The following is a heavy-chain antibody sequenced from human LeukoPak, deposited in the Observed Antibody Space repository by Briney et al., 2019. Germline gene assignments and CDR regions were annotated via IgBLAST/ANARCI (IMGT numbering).Heavy chain of an antibody. CDR3: ARQSYDYGANGRNWFDP. Sequence: SETLSLTCTVSGGSISDYYWSWIRQPPGKGLEWIGYVSHSGSTNSNPALRSRVTMSVDTSKNQLSLKSTSVTAADTAVYYCARQSYDYGANGRNWFDPWGHGAQVTVSS. V-gene: IGHV4-59*08. CDR1: GGSISDYY. J-gene: IGHJ5*02. D-gene: IGHD4/OR15-4a*01. CDR2: VSHSGST.